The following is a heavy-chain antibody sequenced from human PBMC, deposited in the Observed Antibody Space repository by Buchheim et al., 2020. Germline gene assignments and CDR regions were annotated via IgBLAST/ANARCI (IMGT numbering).Heavy chain of an antibody. CDR1: GFTFSSYS. J-gene: IGHJ5*02. CDR2: ISSSSSHI. V-gene: IGHV3-21*01. D-gene: IGHD4-17*01. CDR3: ASGKTTSLFLFDP. Sequence: EVQLVESGGGLVKPGGSLRLSCAASGFTFSSYSMNWVRQAPGKGLEWVSSISSSSSHIYYADSVKGRFTISRDNAKNSLYLQMNSLRAEDTAVYYCASGKTTSLFLFDPWGQGTL.